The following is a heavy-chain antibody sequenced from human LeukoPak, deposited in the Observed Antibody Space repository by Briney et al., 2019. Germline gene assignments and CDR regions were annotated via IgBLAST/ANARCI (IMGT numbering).Heavy chain of an antibody. CDR1: GFTFSDYY. J-gene: IGHJ4*02. Sequence: GGSLRLSCAASGFTFSDYYMSWIRQAPGKGLEWVSYISSSGSTIYYADSVKGRFTISRDNAKNSLYLQMNGLRAEDTAVYYCARADIVVVTAIPQFFDYWGQGTLVTVSS. V-gene: IGHV3-11*01. CDR3: ARADIVVVTAIPQFFDY. CDR2: ISSSGSTI. D-gene: IGHD2-21*02.